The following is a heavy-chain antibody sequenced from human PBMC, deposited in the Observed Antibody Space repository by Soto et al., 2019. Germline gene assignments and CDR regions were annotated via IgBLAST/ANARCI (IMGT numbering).Heavy chain of an antibody. CDR3: ANRHTQTALGFDY. CDR2: IQWDDDK. CDR1: GFSLNTGVVG. V-gene: IGHV2-5*02. D-gene: IGHD5-18*01. J-gene: IGHJ4*02. Sequence: QIILKESGPTLLRPTQTLTLTCTFSGFSLNTGVVGVGWIRQSPGKALEWLSLIQWDDDKRYSPSLRNRLTITKDTSRNQVVLSLTNMGPLDTATYFCANRHTQTALGFDYWRQGILVTFSS.